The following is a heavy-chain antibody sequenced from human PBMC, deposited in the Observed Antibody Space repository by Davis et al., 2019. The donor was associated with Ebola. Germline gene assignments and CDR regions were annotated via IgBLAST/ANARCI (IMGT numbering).Heavy chain of an antibody. V-gene: IGHV1-46*01. J-gene: IGHJ4*02. CDR1: GYTFTSYY. D-gene: IGHD6-6*01. Sequence: AASVKVSCKASGYTFTSYYMHWVRQAPGQGLEWMGIINPSGGSTSYAQKFQGRVTMNRDTSTSTVYMELSSLRSEDTAVYYCARDLLSIAARPATLGYWGQGTLVTVSS. CDR2: INPSGGST. CDR3: ARDLLSIAARPATLGY.